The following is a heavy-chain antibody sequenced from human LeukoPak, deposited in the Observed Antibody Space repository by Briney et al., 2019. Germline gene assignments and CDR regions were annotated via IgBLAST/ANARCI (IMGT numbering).Heavy chain of an antibody. V-gene: IGHV4-34*01. CDR1: GGSFSGYY. CDR2: INHSGST. D-gene: IGHD2-2*01. CDR3: ARLVYQLLTNWFDP. J-gene: IGHJ5*02. Sequence: SETLSLTCAVYGGSFSGYYWSWIRQPPGKGLEWIGEINHSGSTNYHPSLKSRVTISVDTSKNQFSLKLSSVTAADTAVYYCARLVYQLLTNWFDPWGQGTLVTVSS.